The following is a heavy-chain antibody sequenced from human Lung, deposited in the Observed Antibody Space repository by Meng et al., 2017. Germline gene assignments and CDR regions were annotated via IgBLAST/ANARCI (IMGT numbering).Heavy chain of an antibody. J-gene: IGHJ6*02. CDR1: GGSIISNNW. CDR3: ARVCMRPRYESCGPPTYGVDV. Sequence: GSLRLSCTVSGGSIISNNWWSWVRQAPGKGLEWIGEVYESGSTNYNPSLRSRITISVDKSKNQFSLKLNSVTVADTALYYCARVCMRPRYESCGPPTYGVDVWGQGTTVTVSS. D-gene: IGHD3-22*01. V-gene: IGHV4-4*02. CDR2: VYESGST.